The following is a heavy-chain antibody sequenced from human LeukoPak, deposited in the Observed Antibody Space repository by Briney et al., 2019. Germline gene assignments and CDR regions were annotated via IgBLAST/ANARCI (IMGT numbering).Heavy chain of an antibody. J-gene: IGHJ4*02. Sequence: GGSLRLSCAASGFTFSSYGMSWVRQAPGKGLEWVSAISGSGGSTYYADSVKGRFTISRDNSKNTLYLQMNSLRAEDTAVYYCARITMVRGVITYFDYWGQGTLVTVSS. V-gene: IGHV3-23*01. CDR2: ISGSGGST. CDR3: ARITMVRGVITYFDY. CDR1: GFTFSSYG. D-gene: IGHD3-10*01.